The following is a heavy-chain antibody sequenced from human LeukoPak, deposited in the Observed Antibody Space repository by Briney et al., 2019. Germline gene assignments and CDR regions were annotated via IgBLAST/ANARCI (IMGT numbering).Heavy chain of an antibody. J-gene: IGHJ4*02. CDR2: IWYDGTNK. CDR1: GFTFSSYS. D-gene: IGHD2-2*01. V-gene: IGHV3-33*08. CDR3: ANLGCYSTCPFYNCSSTSCPSFDY. Sequence: PGGSLRLSCAASGFTFSSYSMNWVRQAPGKGLEWVAVIWYDGTNKYYADSVKGRFTISRDNSKNTLYLQMNSLRAEDTAVYYCANLGCYSTCPFYNCSSTSCPSFDYWGQGTLVTVSS.